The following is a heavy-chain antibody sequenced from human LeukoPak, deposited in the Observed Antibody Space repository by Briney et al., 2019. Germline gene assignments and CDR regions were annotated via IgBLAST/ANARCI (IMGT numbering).Heavy chain of an antibody. D-gene: IGHD3/OR15-3a*01. CDR3: ARDWGGDWVFDY. J-gene: IGHJ4*02. CDR1: GFTFDDYA. V-gene: IGHV3-9*01. Sequence: GGSLRLSCAASGFTFDDYAMHWVRQAPGKGLEWVSGISWNSGSIGYADSVKGRFTISRDNAKNSLYLQMNSLRAEDTAVYYCARDWGGDWVFDYWGQGTLVTVSS. CDR2: ISWNSGSI.